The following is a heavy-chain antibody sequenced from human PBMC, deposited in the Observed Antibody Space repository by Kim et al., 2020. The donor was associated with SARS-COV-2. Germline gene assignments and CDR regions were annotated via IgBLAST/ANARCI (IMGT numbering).Heavy chain of an antibody. D-gene: IGHD6-13*01. Sequence: GGSLRLSCAASGFTVSSNYMSWVRQAPGKGLEWVSVIYSGGSTYYADSVKGRFTISRDNSKNTLYLQMNSLRAEDTAVYYCARSGSSSYLFYYGMDVWGQGTTVTVSS. V-gene: IGHV3-53*01. J-gene: IGHJ6*02. CDR1: GFTVSSNY. CDR3: ARSGSSSYLFYYGMDV. CDR2: IYSGGST.